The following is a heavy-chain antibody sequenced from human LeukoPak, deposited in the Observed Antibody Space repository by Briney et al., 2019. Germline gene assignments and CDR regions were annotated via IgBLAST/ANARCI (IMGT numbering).Heavy chain of an antibody. CDR1: GYTLTELS. CDR2: FDPEGGET. D-gene: IGHD5-18*01. Sequence: GASVKVSCKVSGYTLTELSMHWVRQAPGKGLEWMGGFDPEGGETIYAQKFQGRVTMTEDTSTDTAYMELSSLRSEDTAVYYCATDRDSTAMGPGYFDYGGQGTLVTVYS. J-gene: IGHJ4*02. CDR3: ATDRDSTAMGPGYFDY. V-gene: IGHV1-24*01.